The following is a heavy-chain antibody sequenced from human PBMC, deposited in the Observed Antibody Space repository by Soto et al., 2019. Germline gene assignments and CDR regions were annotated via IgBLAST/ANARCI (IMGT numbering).Heavy chain of an antibody. Sequence: GASVKVSCKASGYTFHRYPMHWVRQAAGQGLEWMGWINAGNGDTKYSQKFQGRVTITRDTSANTVYMELSSLRAEDTAVYYCAKAVPPFVVVTASDYWGQGTLVTVSS. J-gene: IGHJ4*02. V-gene: IGHV1-3*01. CDR3: AKAVPPFVVVTASDY. CDR1: GYTFHRYP. D-gene: IGHD2-21*02. CDR2: INAGNGDT.